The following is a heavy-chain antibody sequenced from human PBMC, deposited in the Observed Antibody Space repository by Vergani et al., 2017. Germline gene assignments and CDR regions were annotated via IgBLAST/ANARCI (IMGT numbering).Heavy chain of an antibody. CDR3: AKDLGEQWLVGTFDI. V-gene: IGHV3-43*02. CDR2: ISGDGGST. D-gene: IGHD6-19*01. CDR1: GFTFDDYA. Sequence: EVQLVESGGGVVQPGGSLRLSCAASGFTFDDYAMHWVRQAPGKGLEWVSLISGDGGSTYYADSVKGRFTISRDNSKNSLYLQMNSLRTEDTALYYCAKDLGEQWLVGTFDIWGQGTTVTVSS. J-gene: IGHJ3*02.